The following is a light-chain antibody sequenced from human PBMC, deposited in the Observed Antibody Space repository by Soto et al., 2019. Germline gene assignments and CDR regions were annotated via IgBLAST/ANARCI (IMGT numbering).Light chain of an antibody. V-gene: IGKV1-5*01. Sequence: DIQMTQSPSTLSASVGDRVTITCRASESVSMWLAWYQQKPGEAPKLLIYDVSTLQSGVPSRFSGSGSGTEFTLTISSLQPDDFAVYYCQQLNSYPLTFGGGTKVEIK. J-gene: IGKJ4*01. CDR2: DVS. CDR3: QQLNSYPLT. CDR1: ESVSMW.